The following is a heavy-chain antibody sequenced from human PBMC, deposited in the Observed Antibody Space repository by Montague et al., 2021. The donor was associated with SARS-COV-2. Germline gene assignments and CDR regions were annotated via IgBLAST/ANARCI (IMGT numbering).Heavy chain of an antibody. CDR2: INHSGST. Sequence: SETLSLTCAVSGGSFSGYYWSWIRQPPGKGLEWIGEINHSGSTKYNPSLKSRVPISVDTSKNQFYLELSSVTAADTAVYYCARGTQRVLTHDYDSGGYASDYWGQGTMVTVSS. V-gene: IGHV4-34*01. CDR1: GGSFSGYY. CDR3: ARGTQRVLTHDYDSGGYASDY. J-gene: IGHJ4*02. D-gene: IGHD3-22*01.